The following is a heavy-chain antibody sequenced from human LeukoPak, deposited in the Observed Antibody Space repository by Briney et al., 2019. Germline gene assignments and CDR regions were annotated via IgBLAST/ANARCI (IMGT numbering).Heavy chain of an antibody. CDR2: ISDDGSNK. J-gene: IGHJ3*02. CDR3: ARVDDLDAFDM. CDR1: GFTFSSYA. Sequence: GGSLRLSCAASGFTFSSYAMHWVRQAPGKGLEWVAVISDDGSNKYYADSVKGRFTISRDNSKNTPYLQMNSLRAEDTAVYYCARVDDLDAFDMWGQGTMVTVSS. D-gene: IGHD2-2*03. V-gene: IGHV3-30*04.